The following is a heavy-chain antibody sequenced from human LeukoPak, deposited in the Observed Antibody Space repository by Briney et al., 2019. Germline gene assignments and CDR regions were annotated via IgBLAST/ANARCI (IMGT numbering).Heavy chain of an antibody. J-gene: IGHJ4*02. CDR1: GYTFTSYD. Sequence: ASVKVSCKASGYTFTSYDINWVRQATGRGLEWMGWMNPNSGNTGYAQKFQGRVTMTRNTSISTAYMELSSLRSEDTAVYYCARGKYSSSWWTTDPVDYWGQGTLVTVSS. CDR3: ARGKYSSSWWTTDPVDY. CDR2: MNPNSGNT. D-gene: IGHD6-13*01. V-gene: IGHV1-8*01.